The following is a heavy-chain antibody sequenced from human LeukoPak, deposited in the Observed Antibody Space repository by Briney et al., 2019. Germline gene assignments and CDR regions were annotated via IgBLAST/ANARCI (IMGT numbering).Heavy chain of an antibody. CDR1: GVSISSYY. D-gene: IGHD3-22*01. J-gene: IGHJ4*02. Sequence: PSETLSLTCTVSGVSISSYYWSWIRRPPGKGLEWIGYIYYSGSTNYNPSLKSRVTISVDTSKNQFSLKLSSVTAADTAVYYCAGSPYYYDSSHFDHWGQGTLVTVSS. CDR2: IYYSGST. V-gene: IGHV4-59*08. CDR3: AGSPYYYDSSHFDH.